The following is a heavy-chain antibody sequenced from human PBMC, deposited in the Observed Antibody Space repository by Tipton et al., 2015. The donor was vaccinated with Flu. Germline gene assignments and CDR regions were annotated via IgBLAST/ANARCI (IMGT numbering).Heavy chain of an antibody. CDR3: AKLYGDYVGYFDY. J-gene: IGHJ4*02. CDR1: GFTVSSNY. Sequence: SLRLSCAASGFTVSSNYMSWVRQAPGKGLEWVSVIYSGGSTYYADSVKGRFTISRHNSKNTLYLQMNSLRAEDTAVYYCAKLYGDYVGYFDYWGQGTLVTVSS. CDR2: IYSGGST. V-gene: IGHV3-53*04. D-gene: IGHD4-17*01.